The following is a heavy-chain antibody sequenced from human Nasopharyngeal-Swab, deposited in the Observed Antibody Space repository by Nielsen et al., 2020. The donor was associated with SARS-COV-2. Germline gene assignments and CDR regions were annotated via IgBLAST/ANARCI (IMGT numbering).Heavy chain of an antibody. J-gene: IGHJ4*02. CDR3: ARGYNWTRGFVSRGFDY. CDR1: GGSFSGYY. V-gene: IGHV4-34*01. CDR2: INHSGST. D-gene: IGHD1-20*01. Sequence: SETLSLTCAVSGGSFSGYYWSWIRQPPGKGLEWIGEINHSGSTNYNPSLKSRVTISVDTSKNQFSLKLSSVTAADTAVYYCARGYNWTRGFVSRGFDYWGQGTRVTVSS.